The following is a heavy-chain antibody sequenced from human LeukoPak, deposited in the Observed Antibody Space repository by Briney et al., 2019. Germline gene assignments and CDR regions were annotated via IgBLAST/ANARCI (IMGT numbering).Heavy chain of an antibody. CDR1: GFTFSSYA. J-gene: IGHJ4*02. CDR2: ISYDGSNK. Sequence: GGSLGLSCAASGFTFSSYAMHWVRQAPGKGLEWVAVISYDGSNKYYADSVKGRFTISRDNSKNTLYLQMNSLRAEDTAVYYCAREETYYYDSSGLDYWGQGTLVTVSS. CDR3: AREETYYYDSSGLDY. V-gene: IGHV3-30-3*01. D-gene: IGHD3-22*01.